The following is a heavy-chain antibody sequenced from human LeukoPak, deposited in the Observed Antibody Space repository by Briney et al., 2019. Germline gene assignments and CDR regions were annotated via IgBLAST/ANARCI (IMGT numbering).Heavy chain of an antibody. CDR1: GFTFNSYA. CDR2: ISGSGDST. V-gene: IGHV3-23*01. CDR3: AKPFNSGWSWARGNDY. D-gene: IGHD6-19*01. J-gene: IGHJ4*02. Sequence: GGSLRLSCAASGFTFNSYAMSWVRQARGKGLEWVSVISGSGDSTYYADSVRGRFTISRDNSKNTLYLQMNSLRAEDTAVYYCAKPFNSGWSWARGNDYWGQGTLVTVSS.